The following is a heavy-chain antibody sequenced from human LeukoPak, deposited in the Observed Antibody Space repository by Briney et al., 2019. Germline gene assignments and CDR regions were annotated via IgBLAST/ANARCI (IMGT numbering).Heavy chain of an antibody. CDR2: ISGSGGST. CDR3: AKDQGVYCGGDCYSSG. CDR1: GFTFGSYG. Sequence: GGSLRLSCAASGFTFGSYGMSWVRQAPGKGLEWVSAISGSGGSTYYADSVKGRFTISRDNSKNTLYLQMNSLRAEDTAVYYCAKDQGVYCGGDCYSSGWGQGTLVTVSS. V-gene: IGHV3-23*01. D-gene: IGHD2-21*02. J-gene: IGHJ4*02.